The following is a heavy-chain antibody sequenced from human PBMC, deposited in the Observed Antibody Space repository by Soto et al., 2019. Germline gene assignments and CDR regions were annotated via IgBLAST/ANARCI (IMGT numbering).Heavy chain of an antibody. CDR3: AKDLENYYDSSGDAFDI. Sequence: GGSLRLSCAASGFTFSSYAMSWVRQAPGKGLEWVSAISGSGGSTYYADSVKGRFTISRDNSKNTLYLQMNSLRAEDTALYYCAKDLENYYDSSGDAFDIWGQGTMVTVSS. CDR1: GFTFSSYA. J-gene: IGHJ3*02. D-gene: IGHD3-22*01. CDR2: ISGSGGST. V-gene: IGHV3-23*01.